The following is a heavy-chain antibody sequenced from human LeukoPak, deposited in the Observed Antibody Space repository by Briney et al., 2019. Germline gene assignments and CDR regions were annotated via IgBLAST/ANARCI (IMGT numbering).Heavy chain of an antibody. CDR3: ARDQLAYSGYDTLFAY. V-gene: IGHV3-66*03. Sequence: GGSLRLSCAASGFTFVKFVMNWVRQAPGKGLEWVSVIYSCGSTYYADSVKGRFTISRDNSKNTLYLQMNSLRVEDSAVYFCARDQLAYSGYDTLFAYWGQGTLVTVSS. J-gene: IGHJ4*02. CDR2: IYSCGST. CDR1: GFTFVKFV. D-gene: IGHD5-12*01.